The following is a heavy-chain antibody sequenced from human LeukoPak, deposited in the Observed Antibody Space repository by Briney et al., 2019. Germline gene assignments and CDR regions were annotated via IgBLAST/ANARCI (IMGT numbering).Heavy chain of an antibody. D-gene: IGHD4-23*01. CDR2: SIPIFGTA. CDR3: AREPDYGGNTMMDY. CDR1: VGTLSSYA. Sequence: GASVKVSCKASVGTLSSYAISWVRQAPGQGLEWMGGSIPIFGTANYAQKFQGRVTITADESTSTAYMELSSLRSEDTAVYYCAREPDYGGNTMMDYWGQGTLVTVSS. V-gene: IGHV1-69*13. J-gene: IGHJ4*02.